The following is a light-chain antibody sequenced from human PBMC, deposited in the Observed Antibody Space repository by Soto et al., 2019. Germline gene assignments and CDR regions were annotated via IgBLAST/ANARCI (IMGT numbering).Light chain of an antibody. CDR1: QSVSTW. Sequence: IQITESPSTLSASVGDRVTITCRASQSVSTWLAWYQQKPEKAPKLLICKASSLESGVPSRFSGSGSGTEVTLTISSLQPDDFATYYCQQYDTSPWTFGQGTKVEIK. CDR2: KAS. J-gene: IGKJ1*01. CDR3: QQYDTSPWT. V-gene: IGKV1-5*03.